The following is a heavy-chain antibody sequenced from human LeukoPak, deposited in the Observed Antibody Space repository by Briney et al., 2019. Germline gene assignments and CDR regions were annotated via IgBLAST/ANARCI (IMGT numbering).Heavy chain of an antibody. V-gene: IGHV4-34*01. CDR3: ARGIVLTGYASFDY. D-gene: IGHD2-8*02. CDR2: ANHNGGT. CDR1: GGSFRGYY. Sequence: SETLSLTCAVNGGSFRGYYWTWIRQPPGKGLEWIGEANHNGGTNYSPSLKSRITISVDTSKDQFSLKPNSVTAADTAVYFCARGIVLTGYASFDYWGQGTPVTVSS. J-gene: IGHJ4*02.